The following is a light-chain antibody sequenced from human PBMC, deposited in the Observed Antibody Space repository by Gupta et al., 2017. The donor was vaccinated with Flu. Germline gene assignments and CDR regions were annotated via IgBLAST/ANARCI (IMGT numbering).Light chain of an antibody. CDR3: QQYGSSPPYS. CDR2: GAS. V-gene: IGKV3-20*01. Sequence: ILLTPSPASLSLYPGASATLSCRASQSVRSSYLAWYQQKPGQAPRLLIYGASSRATGSPDRFSGSGCGTDFTLTISRREPEDVAVDYCQQYGSSPPYSFGQGTKLEIK. J-gene: IGKJ2*03. CDR1: QSVRSSY.